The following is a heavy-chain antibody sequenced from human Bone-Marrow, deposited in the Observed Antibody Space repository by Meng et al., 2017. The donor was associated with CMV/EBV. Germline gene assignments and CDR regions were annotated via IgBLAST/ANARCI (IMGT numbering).Heavy chain of an antibody. CDR2: ISYDGSNK. D-gene: IGHD3-3*02. Sequence: GESLKISCAASGFTFSSYAMHWVRQAPGKGLEWVAVISYDGSNKYYADSVKGRFTISRDNSKNTLYLQMNSLRAEDTAVYYCARERQIGARYVIFFANRGQGHLVNVSS. J-gene: IGHJ4*02. CDR1: GFTFSSYA. V-gene: IGHV3-30*04. CDR3: ARERQIGARYVIFFAN.